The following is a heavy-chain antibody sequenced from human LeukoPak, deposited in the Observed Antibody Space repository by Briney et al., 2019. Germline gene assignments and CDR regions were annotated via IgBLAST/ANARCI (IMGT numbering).Heavy chain of an antibody. CDR1: GFTFSSYP. V-gene: IGHV3-23*01. CDR2: ISTSGETT. Sequence: GGSLRLSCAASGFTFSSYPMTWVRQAPGKGLEWVSAISTSGETTYYVDSVKGRFIISRDNSKDTVYLQMNSLRPEDTAVYYCAKDWSGNYDGFDYWGQGTLVTVSS. D-gene: IGHD1-26*01. J-gene: IGHJ4*02. CDR3: AKDWSGNYDGFDY.